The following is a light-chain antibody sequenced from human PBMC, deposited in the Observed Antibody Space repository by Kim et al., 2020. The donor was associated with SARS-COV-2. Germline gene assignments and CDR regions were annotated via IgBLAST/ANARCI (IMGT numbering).Light chain of an antibody. CDR1: QSVSSSY. J-gene: IGKJ1*01. CDR3: QQYGSSPET. V-gene: IGKV3-20*01. CDR2: GAS. Sequence: SPGERATLPCRASQSVSSSYLAWYQQKPGQAPRLLIYGASSRATGIPDRFSGSGSGTDFTLTISRLEPEDFAVYYCQQYGSSPETFGQGTKVEIK.